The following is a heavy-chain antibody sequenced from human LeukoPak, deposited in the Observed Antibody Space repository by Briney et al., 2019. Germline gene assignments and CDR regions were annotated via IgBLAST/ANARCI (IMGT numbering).Heavy chain of an antibody. CDR3: ARGIRYAGSSSTPGY. CDR2: INHSGST. J-gene: IGHJ4*02. CDR1: GGSFSGYY. Sequence: SETLSLTCAVYGGSFSGYYWSWIRQPPGKGLEWIGEINHSGSTNYNPSLKSRVTISVDTSKNQFSLKLSSVTAADTAVYYCARGIRYAGSSSTPGYWGQGTLVTVSS. D-gene: IGHD6-6*01. V-gene: IGHV4-34*01.